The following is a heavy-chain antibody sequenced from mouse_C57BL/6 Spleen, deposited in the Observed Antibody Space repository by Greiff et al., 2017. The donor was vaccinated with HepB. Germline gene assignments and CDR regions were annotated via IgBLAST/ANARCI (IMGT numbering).Heavy chain of an antibody. CDR1: GYSITSGYY. Sequence: ESGPGLVKPSQSLSLTCSVTGYSITSGYYWNWIRQFPGNKLEWMGYISYDGSNNYNPSLKNRISITRDTSKNQFFLKLNSVTTEDTATYYCASPLLRSPSAWFAYWGQGTLVTVSA. V-gene: IGHV3-6*01. CDR3: ASPLLRSPSAWFAY. CDR2: ISYDGSN. J-gene: IGHJ3*01. D-gene: IGHD1-1*01.